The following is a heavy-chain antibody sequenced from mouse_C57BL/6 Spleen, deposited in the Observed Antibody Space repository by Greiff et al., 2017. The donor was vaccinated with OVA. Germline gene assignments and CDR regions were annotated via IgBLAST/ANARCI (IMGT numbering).Heavy chain of an antibody. CDR2: FDPENGDT. Sequence: VQLQQSGAELVRPGASVKLSCTASGFNIKDDYMHWVKQRPEQGLEWIGWFDPENGDTEYASKFQGKATITADTSSNTAYLRLSSLTSEDTAVYYCTTRTGAWFAYWGQGTLVTVSA. V-gene: IGHV14-4*01. CDR1: GFNIKDDY. D-gene: IGHD4-1*01. J-gene: IGHJ3*01. CDR3: TTRTGAWFAY.